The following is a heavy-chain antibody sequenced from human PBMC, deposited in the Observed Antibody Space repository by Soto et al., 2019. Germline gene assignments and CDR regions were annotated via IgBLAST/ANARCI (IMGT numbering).Heavy chain of an antibody. CDR1: GYTFTSYG. J-gene: IGHJ3*02. CDR2: ISAYNGNT. V-gene: IGHV1-18*04. Sequence: ASVKVSWKASGYTFTSYGISCVRQAPGEGLEWMGWISAYNGNTNYAQKPQGRVTMTTDTSTSTAYMELRSLRSDDTAVYYCARGGYYDSSGSDAFDIWAQGTMV. D-gene: IGHD3-22*01. CDR3: ARGGYYDSSGSDAFDI.